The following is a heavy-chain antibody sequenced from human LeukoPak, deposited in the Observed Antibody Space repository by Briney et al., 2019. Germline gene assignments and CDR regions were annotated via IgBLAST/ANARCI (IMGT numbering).Heavy chain of an antibody. CDR2: INPNSGGT. V-gene: IGHV1-2*02. D-gene: IGHD3-22*01. J-gene: IGHJ4*02. Sequence: GDSVKVSCKASGYTFTGYYMHWVRQAPGQGLEWMGWINPNSGGTNYAQKLQGRVTMTRDTSISTAYMELSRLRSDDTAVYYCARERNYYDSSGYYLWGQGTLVTVAS. CDR3: ARERNYYDSSGYYL. CDR1: GYTFTGYY.